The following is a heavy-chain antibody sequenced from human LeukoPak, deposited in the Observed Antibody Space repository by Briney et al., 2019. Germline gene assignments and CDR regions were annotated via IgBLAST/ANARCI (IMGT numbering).Heavy chain of an antibody. D-gene: IGHD3-9*01. Sequence: GGSLRLSCAASAFTFSSYSMNWVRQAPGKGLEWVSSISSSSSYIYYADSVKGRFTISRDNAKNSLYLQMNSLRAEDTAVYYCARQSTSIQYFDWLPGSDYYYMDVWGKGTTVTVSS. CDR2: ISSSSSYI. CDR3: ARQSTSIQYFDWLPGSDYYYMDV. V-gene: IGHV3-21*01. CDR1: AFTFSSYS. J-gene: IGHJ6*03.